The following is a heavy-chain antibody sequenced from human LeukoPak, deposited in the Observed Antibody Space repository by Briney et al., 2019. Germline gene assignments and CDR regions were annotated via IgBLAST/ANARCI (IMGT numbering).Heavy chain of an antibody. D-gene: IGHD3-10*01. CDR3: AREGPLRGSGSYGAFDI. Sequence: SETLSLTCTVSGGSISSSSYYWGWIRQPPGKGLERIGSIYYSGSTYYNPSLKSRVTISVDTSKNQFSLKLSSVTAADTAVYYCAREGPLRGSGSYGAFDIWGQGTMVTVSS. CDR1: GGSISSSSYY. J-gene: IGHJ3*02. V-gene: IGHV4-39*07. CDR2: IYYSGST.